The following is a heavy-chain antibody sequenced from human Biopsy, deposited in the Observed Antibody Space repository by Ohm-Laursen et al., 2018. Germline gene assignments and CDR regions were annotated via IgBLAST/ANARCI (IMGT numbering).Heavy chain of an antibody. CDR1: GVSINGGRYY. CDR2: IYSNGNT. Sequence: GTLSLTCTVSGVSINGGRYYWNWIRHHPGKGLEWIGRIYSNGNTNYNPSLKSRVSMSVDTSKNHFSLNLTSVTAADTAMYYCARDEGLLRAFDIWGQGTLGTVSS. V-gene: IGHV4-39*07. D-gene: IGHD1-26*01. J-gene: IGHJ3*02. CDR3: ARDEGLLRAFDI.